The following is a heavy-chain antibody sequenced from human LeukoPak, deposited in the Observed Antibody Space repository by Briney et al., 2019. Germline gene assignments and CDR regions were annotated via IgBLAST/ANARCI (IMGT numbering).Heavy chain of an antibody. Sequence: GGSLRLSCAASGFTFSSYAMHWVRQAPGKGLEYVSAISTDGGSPYYANSVKGRFTISRDNSKNMLYLQMGSLRTEDMAVYYCARWSSTSCYDYWGQGTLVTVSS. CDR1: GFTFSSYA. D-gene: IGHD2-2*01. J-gene: IGHJ4*02. CDR3: ARWSSTSCYDY. CDR2: ISTDGGSP. V-gene: IGHV3-64*01.